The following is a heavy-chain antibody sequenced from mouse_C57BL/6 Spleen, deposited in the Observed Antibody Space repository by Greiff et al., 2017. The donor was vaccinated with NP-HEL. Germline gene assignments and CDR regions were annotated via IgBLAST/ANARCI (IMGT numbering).Heavy chain of an antibody. CDR3: ARTVYSNSFYYAMDY. J-gene: IGHJ4*01. CDR2: IYPGDGDT. V-gene: IGHV1-80*01. CDR1: GYAFSSYW. D-gene: IGHD2-5*01. Sequence: VQLQQSGAELVKPGASVKISCKASGYAFSSYWMNWVKQRPGKGLEWIGQIYPGDGDTNYNGKFKGKATLTADKSSSTAYMQLSSLTSEDSAVYFCARTVYSNSFYYAMDYWGQGTSVTVSS.